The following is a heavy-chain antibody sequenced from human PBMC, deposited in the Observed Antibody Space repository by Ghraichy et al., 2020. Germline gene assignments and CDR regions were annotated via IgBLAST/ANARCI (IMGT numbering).Heavy chain of an antibody. CDR1: GFTFSSYN. V-gene: IGHV3-48*02. D-gene: IGHD1-26*01. J-gene: IGHJ4*02. Sequence: GGSLRLSCAASGFTFSSYNMNWVRQAPGKGLEWVSYISISSSTIYYADSVKGRFTISRDNAKNSLYLQMNSLRDEDTAVYYCASQPSGVGATGTAYWGQGTLVTVSS. CDR2: ISISSSTI. CDR3: ASQPSGVGATGTAY.